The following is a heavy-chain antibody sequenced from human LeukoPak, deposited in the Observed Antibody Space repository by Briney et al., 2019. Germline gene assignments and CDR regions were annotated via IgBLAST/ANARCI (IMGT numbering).Heavy chain of an antibody. V-gene: IGHV1-24*01. CDR2: FDPEDGET. CDR1: GYTLTELS. Sequence: ASVKVSCKVSGYTLTELSMHWVRQAPGKGLEWMGGFDPEDGETIYAQKFQGRVTMTEDTSTDTAYKELSSLRSEDTAVYYCARNRPNTGDFISWGQGALVTVSS. D-gene: IGHD7-27*01. J-gene: IGHJ4*02. CDR3: ARNRPNTGDFIS.